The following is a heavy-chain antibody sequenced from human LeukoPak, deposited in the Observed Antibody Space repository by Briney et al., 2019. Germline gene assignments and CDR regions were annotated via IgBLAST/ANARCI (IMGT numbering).Heavy chain of an antibody. D-gene: IGHD4/OR15-4a*01. CDR3: ARDSPDYGAYLNWFDP. Sequence: GGSLRLSCAASGFTFSPYSMNWVRQAPGKGLEWVSSISSSSSSIYYADSVKGRFTISRDNAKNSLYLQMHSLRAEDTAVYYCARDSPDYGAYLNWFDPWGKGTLVTVSS. CDR1: GFTFSPYS. J-gene: IGHJ5*02. CDR2: ISSSSSSI. V-gene: IGHV3-21*01.